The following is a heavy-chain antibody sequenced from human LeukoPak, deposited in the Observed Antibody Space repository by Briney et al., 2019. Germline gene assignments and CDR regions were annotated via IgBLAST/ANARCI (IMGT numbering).Heavy chain of an antibody. Sequence: SETLSLTCTVSGGSISSYYWSWIRQPPGKGLEWIGYIYYSGSTNYNPSLKSRVSISVDTSKNQFYLKLSSVTAADAALYYCARSPTKRVPEDYWGQGTLVTVSS. V-gene: IGHV4-59*01. CDR1: GGSISSYY. J-gene: IGHJ4*02. D-gene: IGHD2-2*01. CDR3: ARSPTKRVPEDY. CDR2: IYYSGST.